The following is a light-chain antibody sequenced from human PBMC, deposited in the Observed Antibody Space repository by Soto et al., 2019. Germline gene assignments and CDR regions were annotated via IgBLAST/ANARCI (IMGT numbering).Light chain of an antibody. Sequence: EIQMAQSAFTMSASVGDRVTITCRASQTISNRLAWYQQKPGKAPKVLIYDASSLESGVPSRFSGSGSGTDFILTISRLEPEDFAIYYCQHYDSSPQTFGQGTKVDIK. CDR2: DAS. CDR1: QTISNR. CDR3: QHYDSSPQT. J-gene: IGKJ1*01. V-gene: IGKV1-5*01.